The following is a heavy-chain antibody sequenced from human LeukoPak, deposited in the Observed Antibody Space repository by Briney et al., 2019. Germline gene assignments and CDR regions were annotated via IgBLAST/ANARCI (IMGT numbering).Heavy chain of an antibody. CDR3: ARVAATISGAYYFDY. D-gene: IGHD5-12*01. CDR1: GYSFSSYG. V-gene: IGHV1-18*01. J-gene: IGHJ4*02. CDR2: ISAYNGNT. Sequence: ASVKVSCKASGYSFSSYGISWVRQAPGQGPEWMGWISAYNGNTNYAQKLQGRVTMTTDTSTNTAYMELRSLRSDDTAVYYCARVAATISGAYYFDYWGQGTLVTVSS.